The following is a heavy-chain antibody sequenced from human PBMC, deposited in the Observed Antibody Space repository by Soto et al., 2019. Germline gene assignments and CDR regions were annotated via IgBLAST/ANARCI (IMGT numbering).Heavy chain of an antibody. D-gene: IGHD3-16*01. Sequence: EVQLVESGGGLVKPGGSLRLSCVASGFTFSSYSMNWVRQAPGKGLEWVSSISSSNSYIYYADSVKGRFTISRDNAKNSLYLQMNSLRAEDTAVYYCARDWGYYYYYGMDVWGQGTTVTVSS. CDR2: ISSSNSYI. V-gene: IGHV3-21*01. CDR3: ARDWGYYYYYGMDV. CDR1: GFTFSSYS. J-gene: IGHJ6*02.